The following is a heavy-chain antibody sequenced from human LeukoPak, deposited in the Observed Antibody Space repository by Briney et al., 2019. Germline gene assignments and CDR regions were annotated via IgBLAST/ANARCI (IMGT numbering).Heavy chain of an antibody. CDR3: AKSENWNYVSHAFDI. J-gene: IGHJ3*02. CDR1: GFTFDDYA. V-gene: IGHV3-9*03. D-gene: IGHD1-7*01. CDR2: ISWNSGSI. Sequence: GGSLRLSCAASGFTFDDYAMHWVRQAPGKGLEWVSGISWNSGSIGYADSVKGRFTISRDNAKNSLYLQMNSLRAEDMALYYCAKSENWNYVSHAFDIWGQGTMVTVSS.